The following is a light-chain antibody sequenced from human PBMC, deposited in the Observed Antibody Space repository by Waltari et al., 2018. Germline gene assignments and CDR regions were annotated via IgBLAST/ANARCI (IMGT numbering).Light chain of an antibody. CDR1: SSHIASYTY. Sequence: QSALPQPASVSGSPGQSITISCPGPSSHIASYTYFSWYQQYPGEAPKLIIYDVTSRPSGGSRRFSGSKAGHTAFLTISGLQAEDEADFFCSSYTTSWNYVFGTGTTVNVL. CDR2: DVT. J-gene: IGLJ1*01. CDR3: SSYTTSWNYV. V-gene: IGLV2-14*03.